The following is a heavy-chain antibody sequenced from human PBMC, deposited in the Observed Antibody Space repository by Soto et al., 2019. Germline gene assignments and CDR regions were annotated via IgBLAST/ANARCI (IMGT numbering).Heavy chain of an antibody. CDR3: VKKVGGANYHFDY. D-gene: IGHD1-7*01. CDR2: ISSNGGNT. CDR1: GFNFSNYA. J-gene: IGHJ4*02. Sequence: GGSLRLSCSASGFNFSNYAMYWVRQAPGKGLEYVSGISSNGGNTYYADSVKGRFSISRDNSKTTLYLQMSSLRLEDTAVYFCVKKVGGANYHFDYWGQGTLVTVSS. V-gene: IGHV3-64D*08.